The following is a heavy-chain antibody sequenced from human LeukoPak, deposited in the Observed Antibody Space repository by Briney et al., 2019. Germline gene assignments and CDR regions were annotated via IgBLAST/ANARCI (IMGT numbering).Heavy chain of an antibody. CDR1: GYTFTDYY. Sequence: ASVKVSCKASGYTFTDYYMHWVRQAPGQGLEWMGWINPNSGGTNYAQKFQGRVTMTRDTSISTAYMELSRLRSDDTAVYYCAVDYYDSSGYYYDWFDPWGQGTLVTVSS. J-gene: IGHJ5*02. CDR2: INPNSGGT. D-gene: IGHD3-22*01. CDR3: AVDYYDSSGYYYDWFDP. V-gene: IGHV1-2*02.